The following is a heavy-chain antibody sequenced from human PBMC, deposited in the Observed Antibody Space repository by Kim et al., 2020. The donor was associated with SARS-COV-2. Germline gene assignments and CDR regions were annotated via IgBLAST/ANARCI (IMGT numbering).Heavy chain of an antibody. Sequence: SETLSLTCAVYGGSFSGYYWSWIRQPPGKGLEWIGEINHSGSTNYNPSLKSRVTISVDTSKNQFSLKLSSVTAADTAVYYCARERELLPLGVDYWGQGTLVTVSS. CDR2: INHSGST. CDR3: ARERELLPLGVDY. CDR1: GGSFSGYY. J-gene: IGHJ4*02. D-gene: IGHD1-26*01. V-gene: IGHV4-34*01.